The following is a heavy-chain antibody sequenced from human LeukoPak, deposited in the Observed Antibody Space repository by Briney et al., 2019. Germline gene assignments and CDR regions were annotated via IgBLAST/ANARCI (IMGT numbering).Heavy chain of an antibody. D-gene: IGHD2-21*01. CDR1: VGSFSGHY. CDR2: IHHSGST. Sequence: PSETLSLTCAVCVGSFSGHYWSWIRQPPGKGLEWIGEIHHSGSTNSNPSLKSRVTISVDTSKNQFSLKLSSVTAADTAVYYCARLRGEGDYYYYYYYMDVWGKGTTVTVSS. J-gene: IGHJ6*03. CDR3: ARLRGEGDYYYYYYYMDV. V-gene: IGHV4-34*01.